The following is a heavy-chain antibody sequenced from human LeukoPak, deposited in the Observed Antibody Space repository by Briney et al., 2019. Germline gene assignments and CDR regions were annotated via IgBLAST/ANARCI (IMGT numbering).Heavy chain of an antibody. V-gene: IGHV1-24*01. D-gene: IGHD3-22*01. CDR3: AIDYDSSGSISLDY. CDR1: GYXLTELS. J-gene: IGHJ4*02. Sequence: ASVKVSCKVSGYXLTELSIHWVRQAPGKGLEWMGGFDPEDGETIYAQKFQGRVTMTEDTSTDTAYMELSSLRSEDTAVYYCAIDYDSSGSISLDYWGQGTLVTVSS. CDR2: FDPEDGET.